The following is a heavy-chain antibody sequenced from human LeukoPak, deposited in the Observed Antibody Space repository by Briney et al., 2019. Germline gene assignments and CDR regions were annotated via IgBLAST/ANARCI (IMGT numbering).Heavy chain of an antibody. J-gene: IGHJ6*03. CDR1: GGTFSSYA. CDR3: ARGWEVDTAMVLIDYYYMDV. D-gene: IGHD5-18*01. CDR2: IIPIFGTA. Sequence: SVKVSCKASGGTFSSYAISWVRQAPGQGLEWMGGIIPIFGTANYAQKFQGRVTITADESTSTAYMELSSLRSEDTAVYYCARGWEVDTAMVLIDYYYMDVWGKGTTVTVSS. V-gene: IGHV1-69*13.